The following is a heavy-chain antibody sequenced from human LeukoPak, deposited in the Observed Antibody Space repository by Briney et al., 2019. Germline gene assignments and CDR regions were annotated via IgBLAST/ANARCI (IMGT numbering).Heavy chain of an antibody. CDR2: ISASGTST. D-gene: IGHD2-15*01. CDR3: AKGGKWSSFDY. Sequence: GGSLRLSCAASGFTFSSYAMTWVRQAPGKGLEWVSTISASGTSTYSPDSVKGRFTISRDNSKNTLYLQMNSLRAEDTALYYCAKGGKWSSFDYWGQGTLVTVSS. J-gene: IGHJ4*02. V-gene: IGHV3-23*01. CDR1: GFTFSSYA.